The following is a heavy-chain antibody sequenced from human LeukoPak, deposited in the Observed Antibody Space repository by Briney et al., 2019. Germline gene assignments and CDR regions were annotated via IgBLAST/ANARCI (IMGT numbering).Heavy chain of an antibody. CDR1: GGSFSGYY. V-gene: IGHV4-34*01. D-gene: IGHD3-10*01. CDR2: INHSGST. J-gene: IGHJ4*02. Sequence: NPSETLSLTCAVYGGSFSGYYWSWIRQPPGKGLEWIGEINHSGSTNYNPSLKSRVTISVDTSKNQFSLKLSPVTAADTAVYYCARNYYGSGSFFDYWGQGTLVTVSS. CDR3: ARNYYGSGSFFDY.